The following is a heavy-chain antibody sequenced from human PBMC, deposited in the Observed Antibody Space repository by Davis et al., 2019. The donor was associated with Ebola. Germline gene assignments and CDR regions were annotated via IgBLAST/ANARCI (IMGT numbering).Heavy chain of an antibody. Sequence: PSETLSLTCTVSGGSISSGGYYWSWIRQHPGKGLEWIGYIYYSGSTYYNPSLKSRVTISVDTSKNQFSLKLSSVTAADTAVYYCARARPHTYYYDSSGPTDYWGQGTLVTVSS. CDR3: ARARPHTYYYDSSGPTDY. D-gene: IGHD3-22*01. CDR1: GGSISSGGYY. CDR2: IYYSGST. J-gene: IGHJ4*02. V-gene: IGHV4-31*03.